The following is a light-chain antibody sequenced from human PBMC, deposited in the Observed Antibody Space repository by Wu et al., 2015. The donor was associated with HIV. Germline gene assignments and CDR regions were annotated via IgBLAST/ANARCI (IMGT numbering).Light chain of an antibody. Sequence: EIVLTQSPATLSLSPGERATLSCRASQSVRSFLAWYQQKPGQAPRLLIYDAFNRATGIPSRFSGSGSGTEFTLTISSMQSEDFAVYYCQQYNNWPPLAFGGGTKVEIK. CDR2: DAF. J-gene: IGKJ4*01. CDR3: QQYNNWPPLA. V-gene: IGKV3-11*01. CDR1: QSVRSF.